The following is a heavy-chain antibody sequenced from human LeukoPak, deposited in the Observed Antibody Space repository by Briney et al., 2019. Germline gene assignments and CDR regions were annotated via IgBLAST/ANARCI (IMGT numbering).Heavy chain of an antibody. D-gene: IGHD1-1*01. CDR1: GYTFTSYD. Sequence: WASVKVSCKASGYTFTSYDINWVRQATGQGLEWMGWMNPNSGNTGYAQKFQGRVTMTRNTSISTAYMELSSLRSEDTAVYYCARARPSGTAPHYWGQGTLVTVSS. V-gene: IGHV1-8*01. CDR2: MNPNSGNT. CDR3: ARARPSGTAPHY. J-gene: IGHJ4*02.